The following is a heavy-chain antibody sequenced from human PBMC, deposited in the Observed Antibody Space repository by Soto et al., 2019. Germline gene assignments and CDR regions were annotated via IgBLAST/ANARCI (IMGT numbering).Heavy chain of an antibody. D-gene: IGHD3-10*01. J-gene: IGHJ3*02. Sequence: QVQLVESGGGVVQPGRSLRLSCAASGFTFSSYGMHWVRQAPGKGLEWVAVISYDGSNKYYADSVKGRFTISRDNSKNTLYLQMNSLRAEDTAVYYCASPCVLLWFGGDAFDIWGQGTMVTVSS. CDR2: ISYDGSNK. V-gene: IGHV3-30*03. CDR3: ASPCVLLWFGGDAFDI. CDR1: GFTFSSYG.